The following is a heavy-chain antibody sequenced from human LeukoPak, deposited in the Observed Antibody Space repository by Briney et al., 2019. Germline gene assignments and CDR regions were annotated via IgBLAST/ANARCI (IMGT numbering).Heavy chain of an antibody. CDR3: ARSNPDYGDSDDAFVI. V-gene: IGHV4-59*01. CDR1: GDSISNYY. J-gene: IGHJ3*02. CDR2: IYYSGST. Sequence: AETLSLTCTVSGDSISNYYWSWIRQPPGKGLEWIGYIYYSGSTNYNHYLKSRVTISVDPYKNQLSLKLSSVTAADTAVYYRARSNPDYGDSDDAFVIWGQGTMVTVST. D-gene: IGHD4-17*01.